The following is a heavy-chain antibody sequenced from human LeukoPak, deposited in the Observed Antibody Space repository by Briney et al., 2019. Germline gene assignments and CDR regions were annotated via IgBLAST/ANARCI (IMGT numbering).Heavy chain of an antibody. J-gene: IGHJ4*02. CDR3: TTLDYGDFPPPFDY. Sequence: GGSLRLSCAASGFTFSSYAMHWVRQAPGKGLEWVGRIKSKTDGGTTDYAAPVKGRFIISRDDSKNTLYLQMNSLKTEDTAVYYCTTLDYGDFPPPFDYWGQGTLVTVSS. V-gene: IGHV3-15*01. CDR2: IKSKTDGGTT. CDR1: GFTFSSYA. D-gene: IGHD4-17*01.